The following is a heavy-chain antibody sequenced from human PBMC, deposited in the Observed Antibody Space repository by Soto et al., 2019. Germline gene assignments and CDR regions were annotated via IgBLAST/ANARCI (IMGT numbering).Heavy chain of an antibody. D-gene: IGHD2-15*01. CDR2: IYWDDDK. CDR3: AHRRSYCSGGSCYSGFDY. J-gene: IGHJ4*02. V-gene: IGHV2-5*02. Sequence: QITLKESGPTLVKPTQTLTLTCTFSGFSLSTSGVGVGWIRQPPGKALEWLALIYWDDDKRYSPSLKSRLTTTKDPSKTPGVLTMTNMDPADTATYYCAHRRSYCSGGSCYSGFDYWGQGTLVTVSS. CDR1: GFSLSTSGVG.